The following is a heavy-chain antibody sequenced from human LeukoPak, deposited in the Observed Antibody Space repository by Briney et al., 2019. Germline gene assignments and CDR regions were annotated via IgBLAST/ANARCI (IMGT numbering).Heavy chain of an antibody. Sequence: GASVKVSCKVSGYTLTELSMHWVRQAPGKGLEWMGGFDPEDGETIYAQKFQGRVTMTEDTSTDTAYMELSSLRSEDTAVYYCAKGTLGSCNGATCYPLDYWGQGTLVTVSS. D-gene: IGHD2-8*01. CDR3: AKGTLGSCNGATCYPLDY. CDR2: FDPEDGET. J-gene: IGHJ4*02. CDR1: GYTLTELS. V-gene: IGHV1-24*01.